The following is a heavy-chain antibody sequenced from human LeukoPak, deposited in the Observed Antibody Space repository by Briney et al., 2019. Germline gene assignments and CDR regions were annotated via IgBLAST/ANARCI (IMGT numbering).Heavy chain of an antibody. CDR3: ARDGENTAIDY. V-gene: IGHV3-30-3*01. Sequence: GRSLRLSCAASGFTFSSYAMHWVRQAPGKGLEWVAVISYDGSNKYYADSVKDRFTISRDNSKNTLYLQMNSLRAEDTAVYYCARDGENTAIDYWGQGTLVTVSS. D-gene: IGHD5-18*01. CDR2: ISYDGSNK. CDR1: GFTFSSYA. J-gene: IGHJ4*02.